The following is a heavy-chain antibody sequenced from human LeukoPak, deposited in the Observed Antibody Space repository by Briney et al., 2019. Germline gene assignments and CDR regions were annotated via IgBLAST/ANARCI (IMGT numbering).Heavy chain of an antibody. CDR3: ARGTIAAARDY. D-gene: IGHD6-13*01. CDR2: IYSGGSK. Sequence: GGSLRLSCAASGFTVSSNYMSWVRQAPGKGLEWVSVIYSGGSKYYADSVKGRFTISRDNSKNTPYLQMNSLRAEDTAVYYCARGTIAAARDYWGQGTLVTVSS. J-gene: IGHJ4*02. CDR1: GFTVSSNY. V-gene: IGHV3-53*05.